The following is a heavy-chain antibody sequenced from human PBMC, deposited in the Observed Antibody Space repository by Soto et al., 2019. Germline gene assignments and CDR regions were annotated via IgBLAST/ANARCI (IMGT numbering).Heavy chain of an antibody. V-gene: IGHV1-3*01. Sequence: ASLYVSCNASGYTFTSYAMHWVLQAPGQRLEWMGWINAGNGNTKYSQKFQGRVTITRDASASTAYMELSSLRSEDTAVYYCAKAPVGSSSFVDYWGQGTLVTVSS. CDR2: INAGNGNT. J-gene: IGHJ4*02. CDR3: AKAPVGSSSFVDY. D-gene: IGHD6-6*01. CDR1: GYTFTSYA.